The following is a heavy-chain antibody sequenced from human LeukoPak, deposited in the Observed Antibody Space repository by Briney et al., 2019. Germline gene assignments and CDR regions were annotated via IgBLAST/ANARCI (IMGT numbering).Heavy chain of an antibody. D-gene: IGHD3-22*01. V-gene: IGHV5-51*01. Sequence: NTGESLKISCKGSGYSLTSYWIGWVRQMPGKGLEWMGIIYPGDSDTRYSPSFQGQVTISADKSISTAYLQWSSLKASDTAMYYCARLEAYYDSSGYSNWFDPWGQGTLVTVSS. CDR2: IYPGDSDT. J-gene: IGHJ5*02. CDR1: GYSLTSYW. CDR3: ARLEAYYDSSGYSNWFDP.